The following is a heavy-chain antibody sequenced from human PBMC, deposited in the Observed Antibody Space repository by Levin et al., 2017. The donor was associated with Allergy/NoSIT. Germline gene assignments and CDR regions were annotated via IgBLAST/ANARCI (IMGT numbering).Heavy chain of an antibody. CDR3: AREMMVQGEWGTFDY. CDR2: IYYSGST. Sequence: SETLSLPFPFSFFSLLLSSFLFLLPPPLNVLSFIGYIYYSGSTNYNPSLKSRVTISVDTSKNQFSMKLSSVTAAATAVYYCAREMMVQGEWGTFDYWGQGTLVTVSS. D-gene: IGHD3-10*01. J-gene: IGHJ4*02. CDR1: FFSLLLSS. V-gene: IGHV4-59*01.